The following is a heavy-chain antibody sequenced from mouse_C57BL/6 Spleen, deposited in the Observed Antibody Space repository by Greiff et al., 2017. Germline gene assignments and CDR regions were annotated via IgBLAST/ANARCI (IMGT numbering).Heavy chain of an antibody. J-gene: IGHJ4*01. Sequence: EVQLQESGGGLVKPGGSLKLSCAASGFTFSDYGMHWVRQAPEKGLEWVAYISSGSSTIYYADTVKGRFTISRDNAKNTLFLQMTSLRSEDTAMYYCANTIVTPYYAMDYWGQGTSVTVSS. CDR2: ISSGSSTI. CDR3: ANTIVTPYYAMDY. D-gene: IGHD2-5*01. V-gene: IGHV5-17*01. CDR1: GFTFSDYG.